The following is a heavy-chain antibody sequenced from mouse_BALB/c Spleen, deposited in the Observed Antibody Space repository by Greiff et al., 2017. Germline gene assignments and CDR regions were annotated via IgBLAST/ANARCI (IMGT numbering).Heavy chain of an antibody. V-gene: IGHV1S81*02. CDR1: GYTFTSYY. D-gene: IGHD2-3*01. CDR2: INPSNGGT. Sequence: QVQLQQPGAELVKPGASVKLSCKASGYTFTSYYMYWVKQRPGQGLEWIGGINPSNGGTNFNEKFKSKATLTVDKSSSTAYMQLSSLTSEDSAVYYCTRLIYDGYLYAMDYWGQGTSVTVSS. J-gene: IGHJ4*01. CDR3: TRLIYDGYLYAMDY.